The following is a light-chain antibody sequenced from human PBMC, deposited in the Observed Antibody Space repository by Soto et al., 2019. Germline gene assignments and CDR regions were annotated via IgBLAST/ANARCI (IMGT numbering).Light chain of an antibody. CDR1: QSVSSN. J-gene: IGKJ3*01. CDR2: GAS. Sequence: EIVMPQSPATLSVSPGERATLSCMASQSVSSNLAWYQQKPGQAPRLLLYGASTRATGIPARFSGSGSGTEFTPTTSSRQSEDVAVSYYQQYNNCPRGFTFGNGTKVDIK. CDR3: QQYNNCPRGFT. V-gene: IGKV3-15*01.